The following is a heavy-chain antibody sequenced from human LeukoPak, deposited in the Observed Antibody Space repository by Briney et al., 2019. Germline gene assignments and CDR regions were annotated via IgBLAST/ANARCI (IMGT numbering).Heavy chain of an antibody. Sequence: PSETLSLTCTVSGGSISSYYWSWIRQPAGKGLEWIGRIYTSGSTNYNPSLKSRVTMSVDTSKNQFSLKLSSVTAADTAVYYCARDLRGYGSGSYAVDAFDIWGQGTMVTVSS. D-gene: IGHD3-10*01. V-gene: IGHV4-4*07. CDR1: GGSISSYY. J-gene: IGHJ3*02. CDR2: IYTSGST. CDR3: ARDLRGYGSGSYAVDAFDI.